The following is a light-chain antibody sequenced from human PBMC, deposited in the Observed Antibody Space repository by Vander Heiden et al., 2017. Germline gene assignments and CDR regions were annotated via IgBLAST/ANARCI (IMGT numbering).Light chain of an antibody. CDR3: QQLNSYPMYT. CDR2: AAS. Sequence: IQFTPHPSALAAAIGDRVTITSRSSQGISSYLAWYQQKPGKAPKLLIYAASTLQSGVPSRFSGSGSGTDFTLTISSLQPEDVATYYCQQLNSYPMYTFGQGTKLEIK. CDR1: QGISSY. J-gene: IGKJ2*01. V-gene: IGKV1-9*01.